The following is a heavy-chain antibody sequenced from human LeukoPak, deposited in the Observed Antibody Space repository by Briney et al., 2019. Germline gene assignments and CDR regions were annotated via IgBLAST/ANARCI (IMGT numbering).Heavy chain of an antibody. V-gene: IGHV5-51*01. D-gene: IGHD6-13*01. CDR3: ARLQAPSSWYSLY. Sequence: GESLKISCKGSGCSFTSYWIGWVRQMPGKGLEWMGIIYPGDSDTRYSPSFQGRVTISADKSISTAYLQWSSLKASDTAMYYCARLQAPSSWYSLYWGQGTLVTVSS. CDR1: GCSFTSYW. J-gene: IGHJ4*02. CDR2: IYPGDSDT.